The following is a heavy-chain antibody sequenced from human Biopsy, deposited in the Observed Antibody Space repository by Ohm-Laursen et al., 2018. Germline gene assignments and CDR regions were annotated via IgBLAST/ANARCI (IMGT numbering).Heavy chain of an antibody. V-gene: IGHV3-23*01. Sequence: SLRLSCAASGFTFKNYVMNWVRQAPGKGLDWVSSIDYSAASTFYADSVKGRFTISRDNSKNTLFLQMNSLRAADTAIYYCASDLNGDPSAFDYWGQGTPVTVSS. J-gene: IGHJ4*02. CDR3: ASDLNGDPSAFDY. CDR1: GFTFKNYV. D-gene: IGHD4-17*01. CDR2: IDYSAAST.